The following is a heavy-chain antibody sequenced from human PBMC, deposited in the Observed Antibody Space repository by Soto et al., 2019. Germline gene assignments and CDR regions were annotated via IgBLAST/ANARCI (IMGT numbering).Heavy chain of an antibody. CDR3: ARLGGFYQAFDS. V-gene: IGHV4-59*12. D-gene: IGHD3-22*01. CDR2: IYFGGTT. J-gene: IGHJ4*02. CDR1: GGSISPYY. Sequence: PSETLSLTCAVSGGSISPYYWAWIRRPPGKGLKWLGYIYFGGTTTYNPSLKSRLTMSLDASKNQFSLKLTSVAAADTAVYYCARLGGFYQAFDSWGQGALVT.